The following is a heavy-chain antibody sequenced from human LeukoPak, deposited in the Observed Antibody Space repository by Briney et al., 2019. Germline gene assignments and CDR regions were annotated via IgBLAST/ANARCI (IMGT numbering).Heavy chain of an antibody. J-gene: IGHJ4*02. CDR3: ARVTGYMIEDYFDY. Sequence: SETLSLTCAVYGGSFSGYYWSWIRQPPGKGLEWIGEINHSGSTNYNPSLKSRVTISVDTSKNQFSLRLSSVTAADTAVYYCARVTGYMIEDYFDYWGQGTLVTVSS. D-gene: IGHD3-22*01. V-gene: IGHV4-34*01. CDR1: GGSFSGYY. CDR2: INHSGST.